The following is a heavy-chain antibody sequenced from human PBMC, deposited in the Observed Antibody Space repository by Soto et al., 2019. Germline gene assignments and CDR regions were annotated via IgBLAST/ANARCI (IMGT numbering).Heavy chain of an antibody. CDR1: GFTFDDYA. CDR3: AKDIGNYDFWSGYPYYYYGMDV. J-gene: IGHJ6*02. D-gene: IGHD3-3*01. Sequence: PGGSLRLSCAASGFTFDDYAMHWVRQAPGKGLEWVSLISWDGGSTYYADSVKGRFTISRDNSKNSLYLQMNSLRAEDTALYYCAKDIGNYDFWSGYPYYYYGMDVWGQGTTVTVS. CDR2: ISWDGGST. V-gene: IGHV3-43D*04.